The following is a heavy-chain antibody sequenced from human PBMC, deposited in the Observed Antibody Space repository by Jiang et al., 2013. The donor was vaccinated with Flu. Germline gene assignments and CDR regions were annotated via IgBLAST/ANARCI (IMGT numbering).Heavy chain of an antibody. CDR2: IYYSGST. CDR3: ARSGYFDWLFRSTYYFDY. D-gene: IGHD3-9*01. V-gene: IGHV4-59*01. J-gene: IGHJ4*02. Sequence: GLVKPSETLSLTCTVSGGSISSYYWSWIRQPPGKGLEWIGYIYYSGSTNYNPSLKSRVTISVDTSKNQFSLKLSSVTAADTAVYYCARSGYFDWLFRSTYYFDYWGQGTLVTVSS. CDR1: GGSISSYY.